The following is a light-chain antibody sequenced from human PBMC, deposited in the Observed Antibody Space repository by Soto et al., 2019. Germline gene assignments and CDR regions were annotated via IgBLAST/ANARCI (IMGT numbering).Light chain of an antibody. CDR3: AAWDDSLSGPVV. V-gene: IGLV1-47*01. Sequence: QAVVAQPPSASGTPGQRVTISCSGSSSNIGSNYVYWYQQFPGTAPKLLIYKNDQRPSGVPDRFSASKSVTSASLAISGLRSEDEADYYCAAWDDSLSGPVVFGGGTKLTVL. J-gene: IGLJ2*01. CDR2: KND. CDR1: SSNIGSNY.